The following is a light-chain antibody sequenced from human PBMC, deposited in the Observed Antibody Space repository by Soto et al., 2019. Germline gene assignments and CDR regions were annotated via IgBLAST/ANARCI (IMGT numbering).Light chain of an antibody. V-gene: IGKV3-11*01. Sequence: EVVLTQSPATLSLSPGERASLTCRASQSVGNDLVWYHQKRGQAPRVVIYSASNRATGIPARFSGSGSGTDFTLTISSLEPEDFAVYYCHQRSDWPPTFGGGTRVEFK. CDR3: HQRSDWPPT. CDR1: QSVGND. J-gene: IGKJ4*01. CDR2: SAS.